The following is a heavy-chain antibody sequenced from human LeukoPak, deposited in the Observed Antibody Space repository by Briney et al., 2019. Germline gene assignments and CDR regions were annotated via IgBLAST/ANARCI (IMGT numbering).Heavy chain of an antibody. Sequence: SETLSLTCTVSGDSINTYYWSWIRQPPGKGLEWIGEINHSGSTNYNPSLKSRVTISVDTSKNQFSLKLSSVTAADTAVYYCARQAEGGWFDPWGQGTLVTVSS. CDR1: GDSINTYY. CDR2: INHSGST. CDR3: ARQAEGGWFDP. V-gene: IGHV4-34*01. D-gene: IGHD1-26*01. J-gene: IGHJ5*02.